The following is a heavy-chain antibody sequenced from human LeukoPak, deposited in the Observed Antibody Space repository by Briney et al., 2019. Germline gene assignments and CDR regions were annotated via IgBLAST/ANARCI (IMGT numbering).Heavy chain of an antibody. D-gene: IGHD3-22*01. Sequence: GGSLRLSCAASGFTFSSYAMHWVRQAPGKGLEWVAVISYDGSNKYYADSVKGRFTISRDNSKNTLYLQMNSLRAEDTAVYYCARDHEERITMIAVVNSFDYWGQGTLVTVSS. J-gene: IGHJ4*02. CDR1: GFTFSSYA. CDR3: ARDHEERITMIAVVNSFDY. V-gene: IGHV3-30-3*01. CDR2: ISYDGSNK.